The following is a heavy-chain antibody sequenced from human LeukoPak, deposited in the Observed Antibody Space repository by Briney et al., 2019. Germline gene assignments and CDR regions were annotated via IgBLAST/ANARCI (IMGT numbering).Heavy chain of an antibody. V-gene: IGHV4-34*01. CDR3: ARGGSTWYADY. CDR1: GGSFSGYY. CDR2: INHSGST. J-gene: IGHJ4*02. D-gene: IGHD6-13*01. Sequence: SETLSLTCAVYGGSFSGYYWSWVRQPPGKGLEWIGEINHSGSTSYNPSLKSRVTMSVDTSRNHFSLMLTSVTAADTAVYYCARGGSTWYADYWGQGTLVTVSS.